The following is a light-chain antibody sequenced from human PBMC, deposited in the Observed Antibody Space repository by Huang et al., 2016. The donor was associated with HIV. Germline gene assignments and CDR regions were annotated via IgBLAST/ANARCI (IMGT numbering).Light chain of an antibody. CDR2: KAS. Sequence: DIQMTQSPSTLSASVGDRVTITCRSSQSISNWLAWYQQKPGNAPKLLIYKASSLESGVPSRFSGSGSGTEFTLTINSLQPDDFATYYCQQYNSYSELTFGGGTKVEIK. CDR1: QSISNW. V-gene: IGKV1-5*03. J-gene: IGKJ4*01. CDR3: QQYNSYSELT.